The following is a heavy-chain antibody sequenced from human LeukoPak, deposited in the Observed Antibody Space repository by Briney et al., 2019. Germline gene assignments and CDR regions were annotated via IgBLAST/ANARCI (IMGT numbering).Heavy chain of an antibody. CDR1: GYTFTSSW. D-gene: IGHD3-10*01. V-gene: IGHV1-46*01. CDR2: INPSDGST. Sequence: ASVTVSCKASGYTFTSSWVHWVRQAPGPGLEWMGIINPSDGSTIYAQNFQGRVTLTRDTSTSTVYMELSSLRSEGTAVYYCARLYGAGTNDCWGQGTLVTVSS. CDR3: ARLYGAGTNDC. J-gene: IGHJ4*02.